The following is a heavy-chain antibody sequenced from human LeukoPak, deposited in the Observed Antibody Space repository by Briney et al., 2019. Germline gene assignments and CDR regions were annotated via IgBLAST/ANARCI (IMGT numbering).Heavy chain of an antibody. CDR2: IYNSGKT. CDR3: AREENLMITFGGVIHY. V-gene: IGHV4-38-2*02. Sequence: SGTLSLTCTVSDYYTRSGFYWGWIRQPPGKGLEWIGSIYNSGKTYPNPALKSRVTVSVDTSKNQFSLKLSSVTAADTAVYYCAREENLMITFGGVIHYWGQGTLVTVSS. CDR1: DYYTRSGFY. D-gene: IGHD3-16*02. J-gene: IGHJ4*02.